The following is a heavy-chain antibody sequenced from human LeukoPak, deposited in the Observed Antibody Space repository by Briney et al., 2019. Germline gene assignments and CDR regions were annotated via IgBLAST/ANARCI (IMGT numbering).Heavy chain of an antibody. CDR3: AINGGGDSGYGNFDY. CDR2: INWNSDSI. D-gene: IGHD5-12*01. J-gene: IGHJ4*02. Sequence: GGSLRLSCAASGFTFDDYAMHWVRQVPGKGLEWVSGINWNSDSIGCADSVKGRFTTSRDNAKNSLYLQMNSLRAEDTAFYYCAINGGGDSGYGNFDYWGQGTLVTVSS. V-gene: IGHV3-9*01. CDR1: GFTFDDYA.